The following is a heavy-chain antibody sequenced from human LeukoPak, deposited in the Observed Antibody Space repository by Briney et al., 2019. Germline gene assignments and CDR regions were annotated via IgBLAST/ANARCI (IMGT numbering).Heavy chain of an antibody. V-gene: IGHV1-69*02. CDR3: GRANPHTPHYDSSGYIDY. CDR2: IIPILGIT. CDR1: GDTSGSYT. J-gene: IGHJ4*02. Sequence: SVKVSCKASGDTSGSYTITWVRQAPGQGLEWMGRIIPILGITNYAQKLQGRLTITADKSTNTAYMELSNPKSEDTAVYYCGRANPHTPHYDSSGYIDYWGQGTLITISS. D-gene: IGHD3-22*01.